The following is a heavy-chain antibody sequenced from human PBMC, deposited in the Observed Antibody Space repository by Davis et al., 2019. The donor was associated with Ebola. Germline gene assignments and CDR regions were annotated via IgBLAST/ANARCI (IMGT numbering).Heavy chain of an antibody. CDR2: ISNSGSTI. D-gene: IGHD6-13*01. J-gene: IGHJ4*02. CDR1: GFTFSDHY. V-gene: IGHV3-11*04. Sequence: GGSLRLSCAASGFTFSDHYMSWIRQAPGKGLECVSYISNSGSTIFYADSVKGRFTISRDNAENSLYLQMNSLRVEDTAIYYCARGRSAAGTPDSDYWGQGTLVTVSS. CDR3: ARGRSAAGTPDSDY.